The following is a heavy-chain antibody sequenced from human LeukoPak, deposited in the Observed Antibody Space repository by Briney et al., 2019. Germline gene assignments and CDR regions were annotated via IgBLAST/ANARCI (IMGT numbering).Heavy chain of an antibody. D-gene: IGHD2-2*02. CDR3: AKRHCSSASCYTSTFDY. J-gene: IGHJ4*02. CDR1: GFTFSSNG. V-gene: IGHV3-23*01. Sequence: GGSLRLSCAASGFTFSSNGMHWVRQAPGKGLEWVSAISGSGGSTYYADSVKGRFTISRDNSKNTLYLQMTSLRAEDTAVYYCAKRHCSSASCYTSTFDYWGQGTLVTVSS. CDR2: ISGSGGST.